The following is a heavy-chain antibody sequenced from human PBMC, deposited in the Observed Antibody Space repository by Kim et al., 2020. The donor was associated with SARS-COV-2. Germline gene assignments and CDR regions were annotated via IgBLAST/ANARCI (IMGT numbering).Heavy chain of an antibody. J-gene: IGHJ6*02. CDR3: ARGRVAARHQYYYYGMDV. V-gene: IGHV4-34*01. CDR2: INHSGST. Sequence: SETLSLTCAVYGGSFIFYYCIWIRHPPGKGLEWIGEINHSGSTNYNPSLKSRVTISVDTSKNQFSLKLSSVTAADTAVYYCARGRVAARHQYYYYGMDVWGQGTTVTVSS. CDR1: GGSFIFYY. D-gene: IGHD6-6*01.